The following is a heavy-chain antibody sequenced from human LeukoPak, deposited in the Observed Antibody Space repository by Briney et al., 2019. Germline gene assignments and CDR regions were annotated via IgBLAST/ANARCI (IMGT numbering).Heavy chain of an antibody. CDR1: GYTFTIYG. V-gene: IGHV1-18*01. CDR2: ISAYNGNT. D-gene: IGHD4-17*01. Sequence: ASVTVSCKASGYTFTIYGISWVRQAPGQGLEWMGWISAYNGNTNYAQKLQGRVTMTTDTSTSTAYMELRSLRSDDTAVYYCARDTPDYGDLYYFDYWGQGTLVTVSS. CDR3: ARDTPDYGDLYYFDY. J-gene: IGHJ4*02.